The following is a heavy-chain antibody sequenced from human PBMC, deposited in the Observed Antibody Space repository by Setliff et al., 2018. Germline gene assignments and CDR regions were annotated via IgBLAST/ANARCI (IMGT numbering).Heavy chain of an antibody. CDR1: GFSLSNDRMG. CDR3: ARDHSGWYGGAFDI. J-gene: IGHJ3*02. Sequence: ESGPTLVNPTETLTLTCTVSGFSLSNDRMGVNWIRQPPGKALEWLAHIFSNDKKSYSTSLKSRLTISKDTSKSQVVLTMTNMDPVDTATYYCARDHSGWYGGAFDIWGQGTMVTV. CDR2: IFSNDKK. D-gene: IGHD6-19*01. V-gene: IGHV2-26*01.